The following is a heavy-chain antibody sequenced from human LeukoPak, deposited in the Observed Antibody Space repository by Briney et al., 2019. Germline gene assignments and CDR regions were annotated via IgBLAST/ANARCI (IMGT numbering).Heavy chain of an antibody. CDR1: GFTFSSYA. CDR3: ARDPYSGSYGNYYYYFMDV. CDR2: ISSSSNTI. V-gene: IGHV3-48*01. J-gene: IGHJ6*03. Sequence: GGSLRLSCAASGFTFSSYAMNWVRQAPGKGLEWVSYISSSSNTIYYADSVKGRFTISRDNAKNSLYLQMNSLRAEDTAVYYCARDPYSGSYGNYYYYFMDVWGKGTTVTISS. D-gene: IGHD1-26*01.